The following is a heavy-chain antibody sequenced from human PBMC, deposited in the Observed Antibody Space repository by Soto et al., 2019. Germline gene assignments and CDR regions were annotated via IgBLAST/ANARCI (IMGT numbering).Heavy chain of an antibody. J-gene: IGHJ6*02. CDR1: GSSISTPGYT. D-gene: IGHD3-3*01. CDR2: TYPSGAS. CDR3: SRATFGAGLQLEV. Sequence: QVRLQESGPGLVKHSQTLSLTCAVSGSSISTPGYTWSWIRQPPGKGLEWIGYTYPSGASNYNPSLKSRSTISLDASRNSFPLRVGSVTAADTAGYYCSRATFGAGLQLEVWGQGTTVTVSS. V-gene: IGHV4-30-2*01.